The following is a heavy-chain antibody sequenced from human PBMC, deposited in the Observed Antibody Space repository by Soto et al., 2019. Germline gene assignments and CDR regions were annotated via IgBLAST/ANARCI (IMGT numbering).Heavy chain of an antibody. D-gene: IGHD2-15*01. CDR2: ISGSGGST. J-gene: IGHJ4*02. CDR3: LNLDCSGGSCYSGFDY. V-gene: IGHV3-23*01. CDR1: GFTFSSYA. Sequence: GGSLRLSCAASGFTFSSYAMSWVRQAPGKGLEWVSAISGSGGSTYYADSVKGRFTISRDNSKNTLYLQMNSLRAEDTAVFYCLNLDCSGGSCYSGFDYWGQGTLVTVSS.